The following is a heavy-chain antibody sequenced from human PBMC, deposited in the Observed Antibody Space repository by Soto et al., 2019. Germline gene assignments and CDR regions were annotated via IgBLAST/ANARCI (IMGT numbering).Heavy chain of an antibody. D-gene: IGHD3-3*01. Sequence: EVQLLESGGGLVQPGGSLRLSCAASGFTFSSYAMSWVRQAPGKGLEWVSAISGSGGSTYYADSVKGRFTISRDNSENTLYLQMNSLRAEDTAVYYCAKEYYDFWSVYQNYYYYYMDVWGKGTTVTVSS. J-gene: IGHJ6*03. CDR1: GFTFSSYA. CDR2: ISGSGGST. CDR3: AKEYYDFWSVYQNYYYYYMDV. V-gene: IGHV3-23*01.